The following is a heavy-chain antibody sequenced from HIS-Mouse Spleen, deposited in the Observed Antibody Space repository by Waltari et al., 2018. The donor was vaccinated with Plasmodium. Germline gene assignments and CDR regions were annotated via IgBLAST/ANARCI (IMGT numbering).Heavy chain of an antibody. Sequence: EVQLVESGGGLVQPGGSLRLSWAPSGFTCSSYWMSWVRQAPGKGLGWVANIKQDGSEKYYVDSVKGRFTISRDNAKNSLYLQMNSLRAEDTAVYYCASSWYWYFDLWGRGTLVTVSS. J-gene: IGHJ2*01. CDR2: IKQDGSEK. D-gene: IGHD6-13*01. CDR1: GFTCSSYW. CDR3: ASSWYWYFDL. V-gene: IGHV3-7*01.